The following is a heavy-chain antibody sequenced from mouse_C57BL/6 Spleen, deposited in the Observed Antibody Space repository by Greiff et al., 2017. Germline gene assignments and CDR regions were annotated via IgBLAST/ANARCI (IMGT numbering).Heavy chain of an antibody. CDR3: ARADYDGAY. CDR2: IYPGDGDT. CDR1: GYAFSSSW. V-gene: IGHV1-82*01. J-gene: IGHJ3*01. D-gene: IGHD2-3*01. Sequence: LQESGPELVKPGASVKISCKASGYAFSSSWMNWVKQRPGKGLEWIGRIYPGDGDTNYNGKFKGKATLTADKSSSTAYMQLSSLTSEDSAVYCCARADYDGAYWGQGTLVTVSA.